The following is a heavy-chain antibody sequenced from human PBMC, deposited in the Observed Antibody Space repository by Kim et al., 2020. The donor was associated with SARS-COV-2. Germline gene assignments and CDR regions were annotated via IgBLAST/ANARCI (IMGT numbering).Heavy chain of an antibody. CDR2: INPNSGGT. CDR1: GYTFTGYY. CDR3: ARVHYYYDSSGYYTDPAPAPLGLEGFDL. Sequence: ASVKVSCKASGYTFTGYYMHWVRQAPGQGLEWMGWINPNSGGTNYAQKFQGRVTMTRDTSISTAYMELSRLRSDDTAVYYCARVHYYYDSSGYYTDPAPAPLGLEGFDLWGRGTLVTVSS. J-gene: IGHJ2*01. V-gene: IGHV1-2*02. D-gene: IGHD3-22*01.